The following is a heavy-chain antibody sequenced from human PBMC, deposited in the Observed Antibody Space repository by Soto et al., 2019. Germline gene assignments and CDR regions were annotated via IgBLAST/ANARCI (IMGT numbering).Heavy chain of an antibody. J-gene: IGHJ6*03. Sequence: SETLSLTCAVYGGSFSGYYWSWVRQPPGKGLEWIGEINHSGSTNYNPSLKSRVTISVDTSKNQFSLKLSSVIAADTAVYYCAKTGDYYMDVWGKGTTVTVSS. CDR3: AKTGDYYMDV. CDR2: INHSGST. CDR1: GGSFSGYY. V-gene: IGHV4-34*01. D-gene: IGHD1-26*01.